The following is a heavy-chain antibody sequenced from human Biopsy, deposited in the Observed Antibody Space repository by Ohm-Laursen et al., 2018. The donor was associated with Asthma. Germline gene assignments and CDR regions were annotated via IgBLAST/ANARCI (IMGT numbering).Heavy chain of an antibody. Sequence: SLRLSCAASGFSFSEFVMHWVRQAPGKGLEWVSAISGSGGSTYYADSVKGRFTISRDNSKNTLYLQMNSLRAEDTAVYYCAKDTEGRYDFWSGLSYNYYGMDVWGQGTTVTVSS. CDR2: ISGSGGST. CDR1: GFSFSEFV. CDR3: AKDTEGRYDFWSGLSYNYYGMDV. V-gene: IGHV3-23*01. D-gene: IGHD3-3*01. J-gene: IGHJ6*02.